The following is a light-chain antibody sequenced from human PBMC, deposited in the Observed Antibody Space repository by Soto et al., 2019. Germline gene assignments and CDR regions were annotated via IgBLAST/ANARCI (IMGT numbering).Light chain of an antibody. Sequence: DIQMTQSPSSLSASVGDRVTITCRASQSISSYLNWYQQKPGKAPKLLIYAASSLQSGVPSRFSGSGSGTDFTLTISSLQPEDCATYYCLQDYNYPPTFGPGTKVDI. J-gene: IGKJ1*01. CDR3: LQDYNYPPT. V-gene: IGKV1-39*01. CDR2: AAS. CDR1: QSISSY.